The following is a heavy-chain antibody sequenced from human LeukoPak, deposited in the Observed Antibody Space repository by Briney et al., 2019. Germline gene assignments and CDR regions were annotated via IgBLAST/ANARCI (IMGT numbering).Heavy chain of an antibody. J-gene: IGHJ4*02. CDR2: IYYSGST. CDR3: AGLRRDGYNRLDY. CDR1: GGSISSYY. D-gene: IGHD5-24*01. V-gene: IGHV4-59*01. Sequence: SETLSLTCTVSGGSISSYYWSWIRQPPGKGLEWIGYIYYSGSTNYNPSLKSRVTISVDTSKNQFSLKLSSVTAADTAVYYCAGLRRDGYNRLDYWGQGTLATVSS.